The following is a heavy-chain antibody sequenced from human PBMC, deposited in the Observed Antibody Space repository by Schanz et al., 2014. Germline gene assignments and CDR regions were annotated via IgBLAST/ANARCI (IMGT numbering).Heavy chain of an antibody. CDR2: MWNDGIKT. CDR1: GFNFRNYG. V-gene: IGHV3-30*19. Sequence: QVQLVESGGGVVQPGRSLRLSCAASGFNFRNYGMHWVRQAPGKGLEWVAVMWNDGIKTHYADSGKGRFTISRDNSKTTVYLQMNSLRTDDTAMYYCARDPNTSAWLPYFDTWGQGTLVTVSS. D-gene: IGHD6-19*01. CDR3: ARDPNTSAWLPYFDT. J-gene: IGHJ4*02.